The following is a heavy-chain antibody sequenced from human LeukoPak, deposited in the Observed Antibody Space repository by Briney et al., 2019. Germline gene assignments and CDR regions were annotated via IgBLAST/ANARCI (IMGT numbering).Heavy chain of an antibody. CDR1: GGSFSGYY. CDR3: ARRRAVAGTIRY. V-gene: IGHV4-34*01. D-gene: IGHD6-19*01. J-gene: IGHJ4*02. Sequence: SETLSLTCAVYGGSFSGYYWSWIRQPPGKGLEWIGEINHSGSTNYNPSLKSRVTISVDTSKNQFSLKLSSVTAADTAVYYCARRRAVAGTIRYWGQGTLVTVSS. CDR2: INHSGST.